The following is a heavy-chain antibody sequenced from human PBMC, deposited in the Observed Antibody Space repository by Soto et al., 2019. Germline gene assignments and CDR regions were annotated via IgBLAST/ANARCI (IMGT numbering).Heavy chain of an antibody. D-gene: IGHD3-10*01. CDR2: LSGSGGSK. CDR1: RFTFRNYA. V-gene: IGHV3-23*01. Sequence: EVQLLESGGGLVQPGASLRLSCAASRFTFRNYAMSWVRQAPGKGLEWVSTLSGSGGSKYYADSVEGRFTISRDNSKNTLYLQMNSLRAEDTAVYYCARLPESGGVYFEFWGQGTLVTVSS. CDR3: ARLPESGGVYFEF. J-gene: IGHJ4*02.